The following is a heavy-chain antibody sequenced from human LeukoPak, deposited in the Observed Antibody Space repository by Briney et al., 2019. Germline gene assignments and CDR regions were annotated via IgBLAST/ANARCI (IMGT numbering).Heavy chain of an antibody. D-gene: IGHD1-26*01. Sequence: ASVKVSCKASGYTFTSYAMNWVRQAPGQGLEWMGWISAYNGNTNYAQKLQGRVTMTTDTSTSTAYMELRSLRSDDTAVYYCARELKGMGGDYWGQGTLVTVSS. V-gene: IGHV1-18*01. CDR1: GYTFTSYA. CDR2: ISAYNGNT. J-gene: IGHJ4*02. CDR3: ARELKGMGGDY.